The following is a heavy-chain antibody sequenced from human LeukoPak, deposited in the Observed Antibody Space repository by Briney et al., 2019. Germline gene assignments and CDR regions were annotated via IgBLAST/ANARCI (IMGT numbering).Heavy chain of an antibody. CDR2: IIPILGIA. CDR3: ARGLYIVGATRSYYYYGMDV. Sequence: SVKVSCKASGGTFSSYAISWVRQAPGQGLEWMGRIIPILGIANYAQKFQGRVTITADKSTSTAYTELSSLRSEDTAVYYCARGLYIVGATRSYYYYGMDVWGQGTTVTVSS. CDR1: GGTFSSYA. V-gene: IGHV1-69*04. J-gene: IGHJ6*02. D-gene: IGHD1-26*01.